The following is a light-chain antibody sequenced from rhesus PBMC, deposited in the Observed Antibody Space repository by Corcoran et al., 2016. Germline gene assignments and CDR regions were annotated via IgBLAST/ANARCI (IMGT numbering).Light chain of an antibody. CDR2: KAF. CDR3: QQYSSRPWT. J-gene: IGKJ1*01. CDR1: QGISSW. Sequence: DIQMTQSPSSLSASVGDTVTITCRASQGISSWLAWYQQKPGKAPKLLIYKAFSLQSGVPSRFSGSGSGTDFTLTISSLQSEDFATYFCQQYSSRPWTFGQGTKVEIK. V-gene: IGKV1-22*01.